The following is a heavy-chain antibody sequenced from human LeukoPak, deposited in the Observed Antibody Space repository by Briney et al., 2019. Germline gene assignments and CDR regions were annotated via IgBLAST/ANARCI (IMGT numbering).Heavy chain of an antibody. Sequence: GASVKVSCKASGGTFSSYAISRVRQAPGQGLEWMGGIIPIFGTASYAQKFQGRVTITADKSTSTAYMELNSGRSEDTAVYYCARADVSGSYLRFDYWGQGTLVTVSS. J-gene: IGHJ4*02. CDR2: IIPIFGTA. CDR1: GGTFSSYA. V-gene: IGHV1-69*06. CDR3: ARADVSGSYLRFDY. D-gene: IGHD3-10*01.